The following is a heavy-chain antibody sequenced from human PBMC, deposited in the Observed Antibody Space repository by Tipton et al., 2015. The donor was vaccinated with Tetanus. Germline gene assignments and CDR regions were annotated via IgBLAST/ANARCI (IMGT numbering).Heavy chain of an antibody. J-gene: IGHJ4*02. CDR3: ARYPGVSYTKDY. D-gene: IGHD1-26*01. Sequence: SLRLSCAASGFTFSSYWMSWVRQAPGKGLEWVANIKQDGSEKYYVDSVKGRFTISRDNAKNSLYLQMNSLRAEYTAVYYCARYPGVSYTKDYWGQGTLVTVSS. CDR2: IKQDGSEK. CDR1: GFTFSSYW. V-gene: IGHV3-7*01.